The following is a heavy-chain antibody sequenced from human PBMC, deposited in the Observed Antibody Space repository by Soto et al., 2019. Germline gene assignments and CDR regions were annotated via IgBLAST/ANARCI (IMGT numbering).Heavy chain of an antibody. Sequence: PGGSLRLSCAASGFTFTRYSMNWVRQAPGKGLEWVSSISSTTNYIYYGDSMKGRFTISRDNAKSSLYLEMNSLRAEDTAVYYCARESEDLTSNFDYGGQVPMVTGSS. V-gene: IGHV3-21*06. CDR2: ISSTTNYI. CDR1: GFTFTRYS. CDR3: ARESEDLTSNFDY. J-gene: IGHJ4*02.